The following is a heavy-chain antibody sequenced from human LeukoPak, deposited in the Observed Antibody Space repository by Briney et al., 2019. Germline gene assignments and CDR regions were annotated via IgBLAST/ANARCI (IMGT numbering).Heavy chain of an antibody. Sequence: ASVNLSCNASAYTFTIYSTSWGRQAPGQGLEWMGWISAYNGNTNYAKNLQGTVTMTTATSTSTAYMELRSLRSDDTAVYYCARDGSLIAVAGVDYWGQGTLVTVSS. D-gene: IGHD6-19*01. CDR3: ARDGSLIAVAGVDY. CDR2: ISAYNGNT. V-gene: IGHV1-18*01. J-gene: IGHJ4*02. CDR1: AYTFTIYS.